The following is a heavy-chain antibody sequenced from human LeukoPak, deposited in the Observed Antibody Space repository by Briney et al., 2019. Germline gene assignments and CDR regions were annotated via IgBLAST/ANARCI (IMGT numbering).Heavy chain of an antibody. CDR3: ARGATYYDFWSGYQQYSFDY. D-gene: IGHD3-3*01. V-gene: IGHV1-8*01. J-gene: IGHJ4*02. Sequence: VSVKVSRKASGYTFTSYDINWVRQATGQGLEWMGWMNPNSGNTGYAQKFQGRVTMTRNTSISTAYMELSSLRSEDTAVYYCARGATYYDFWSGYQQYSFDYWGQGTLVTVSS. CDR2: MNPNSGNT. CDR1: GYTFTSYD.